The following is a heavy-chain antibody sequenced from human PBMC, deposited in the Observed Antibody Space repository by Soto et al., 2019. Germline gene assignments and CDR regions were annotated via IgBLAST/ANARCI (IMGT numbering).Heavy chain of an antibody. J-gene: IGHJ6*02. CDR3: ARDKKPFNWSPSILKSYYYGMDV. Sequence: LSCAASGYTFRTFAMHWVRQAPGKGLEWVAVISNDGSIKYFLDSVKGRFTISRDNSNNTLSLQMDSLRAEDTAVYYCARDKKPFNWSPSILKSYYYGMDVWGQGTTVTVSS. CDR2: ISNDGSIK. D-gene: IGHD1-1*01. CDR1: GYTFRTFA. V-gene: IGHV3-30-3*01.